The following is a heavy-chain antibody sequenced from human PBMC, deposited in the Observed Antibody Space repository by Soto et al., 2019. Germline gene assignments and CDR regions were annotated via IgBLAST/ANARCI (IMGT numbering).Heavy chain of an antibody. CDR3: AREYSGYDNY. D-gene: IGHD5-12*01. J-gene: IGHJ4*02. CDR2: IISILGIA. CDR1: GGTFSSYT. V-gene: IGHV1-69*08. Sequence: QVQLVQSGAEVKKPGSSVKVSCKASGGTFSSYTISWVRQAPGQGREWMGRIISILGIANYAQKFQGRVTITADKSTSTAYMELSSLRSEDTAVYYCAREYSGYDNYWCQGTLVTVSS.